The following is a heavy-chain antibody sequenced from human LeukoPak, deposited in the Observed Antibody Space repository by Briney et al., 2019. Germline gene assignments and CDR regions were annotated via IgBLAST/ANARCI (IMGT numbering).Heavy chain of an antibody. V-gene: IGHV1-18*01. CDR3: ARVEAGIAEDY. Sequence: GASVTVSCKASGYTFINYGISWVRQAPGQGLEWMGWISAYNGNTNYAQKLQGRVTMTTDTSTSTAFMELRSLRSDDTAVYYCARVEAGIAEDYWGQGTLVTVSS. CDR1: GYTFINYG. J-gene: IGHJ4*02. CDR2: ISAYNGNT. D-gene: IGHD6-13*01.